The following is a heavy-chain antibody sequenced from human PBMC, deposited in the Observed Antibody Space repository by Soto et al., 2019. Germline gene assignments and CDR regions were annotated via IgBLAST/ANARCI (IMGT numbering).Heavy chain of an antibody. CDR3: ARSGVSGGENWFDP. CDR1: GFTFSSYE. D-gene: IGHD1-26*01. V-gene: IGHV3-48*03. Sequence: GGSLRLSCAASGFTFSSYEMNWVRQAPGKGLEWVSYISSSGSTIYYADSVKGRFTISRDNAKNSLYLQMNSLRAEDTAVYYCARSGVSGGENWFDPRGQGTLVTVSS. CDR2: ISSSGSTI. J-gene: IGHJ5*02.